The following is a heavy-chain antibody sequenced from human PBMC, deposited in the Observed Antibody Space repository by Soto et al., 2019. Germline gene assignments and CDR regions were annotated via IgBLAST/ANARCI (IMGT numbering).Heavy chain of an antibody. J-gene: IGHJ6*02. CDR1: VFSVSNNY. CDR2: IYSDGST. V-gene: IGHV3-53*01. D-gene: IGHD6-6*01. CDR3: ARGGGVAVRPHYDYYGMAV. Sequence: EVQLVESGGGLIQPGGSLRLSCVASVFSVSNNYMSWVRQAPGKGLEWVSVIYSDGSTYYADSVKGRFTTSRDNSRNTGYLEGNSLRAEDRALYYGARGGGVAVRPHYDYYGMAVWGQGTTVTVSS.